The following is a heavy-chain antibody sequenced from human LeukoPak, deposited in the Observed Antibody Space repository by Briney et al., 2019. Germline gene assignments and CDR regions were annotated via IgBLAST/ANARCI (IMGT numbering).Heavy chain of an antibody. V-gene: IGHV4-4*07. CDR3: ARDPYSSSWNNYYYYYGMDV. D-gene: IGHD6-13*01. CDR1: GGSISSYY. J-gene: IGHJ6*02. CDR2: IYTSGST. Sequence: PSETLSLTCTVSGGSISSYYWSWIRQPAGKGLEWIGRIYTSGSTNYNPSLKSRVTISVDTSKNQFSLKLSSVTAADTAVYYCARDPYSSSWNNYYYYYGMDVWGQGTTVTVSS.